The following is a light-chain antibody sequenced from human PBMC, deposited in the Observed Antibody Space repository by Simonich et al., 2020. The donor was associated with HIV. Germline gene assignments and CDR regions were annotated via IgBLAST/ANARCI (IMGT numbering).Light chain of an antibody. CDR1: NIGSKS. J-gene: IGLJ2*01. CDR3: QSADSSATVL. V-gene: IGLV3-21*03. Sequence: SYVLTQPPSVSVAPGKTARITCGGNNIGSKSVHWYQQKPGQAPVLVVYDDSDRPAGIPERFSGSNSGNTATLTISRVEAGDEADYYCQSADSSATVLFGEGTKLTVL. CDR2: DDS.